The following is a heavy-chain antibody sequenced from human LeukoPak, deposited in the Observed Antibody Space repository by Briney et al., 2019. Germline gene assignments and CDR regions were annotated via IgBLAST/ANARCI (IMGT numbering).Heavy chain of an antibody. CDR1: GGSISSYY. J-gene: IGHJ6*02. V-gene: IGHV4-59*01. CDR3: ARAIFWNGYYSRDYYYGMDV. CDR2: ISYSGST. D-gene: IGHD3-3*01. Sequence: SETLSLTCTVSGGSISSYYWSWIRQPPGTGLEWIGYISYSGSTNYNPSLKSRVTISVDTSKNQFSLQLSSVTAADTAVYYCARAIFWNGYYSRDYYYGMDVWGQGTTVTVSS.